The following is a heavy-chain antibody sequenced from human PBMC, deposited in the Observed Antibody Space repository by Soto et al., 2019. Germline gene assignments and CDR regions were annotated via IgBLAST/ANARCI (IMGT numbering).Heavy chain of an antibody. Sequence: QVQLVQSGAEVKKPGSSVKVSCKASGGTFSSYTISWVRQAPGQGLEWMGRIIPILGIANYAQKFQGRVTITANKSTSTAYMELSSLRSEDTAVYYCARDLGVAAADYWGQGTLVTVSS. CDR1: GGTFSSYT. CDR3: ARDLGVAAADY. V-gene: IGHV1-69*08. J-gene: IGHJ4*02. CDR2: IIPILGIA. D-gene: IGHD6-13*01.